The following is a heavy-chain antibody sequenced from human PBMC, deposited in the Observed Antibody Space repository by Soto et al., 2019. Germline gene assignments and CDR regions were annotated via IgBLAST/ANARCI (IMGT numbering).Heavy chain of an antibody. J-gene: IGHJ2*01. Sequence: QVQLVESGGGVVQPGRSLRLSCAASGFTFSSYAMHWVRQAPGKGLEWVAVISYDGSNKYYADSVKGRFTISRDNSKNTRYLQMNSLRLEDTAVYYCASPLWRDDSTWGYFDLGGRGPLVTVSS. D-gene: IGHD2-15*01. CDR3: ASPLWRDDSTWGYFDL. CDR2: ISYDGSNK. CDR1: GFTFSSYA. V-gene: IGHV3-30-3*01.